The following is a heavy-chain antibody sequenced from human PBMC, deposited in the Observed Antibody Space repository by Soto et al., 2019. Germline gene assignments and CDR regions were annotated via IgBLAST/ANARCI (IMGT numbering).Heavy chain of an antibody. CDR1: GYTFTGYY. CDR2: INPNSGGT. V-gene: IGHV1-2*04. D-gene: IGHD2-15*01. Sequence: ASVNVSCKASGYTFTGYYMHWVRQAPGQGLEWMGWINPNSGGTNYAQKFQGWVTMTRDTSISTAYMELSRLRSDDTAVYYCARGPRCSGGSCYSYFDYWGQGTLVTVSS. CDR3: ARGPRCSGGSCYSYFDY. J-gene: IGHJ4*02.